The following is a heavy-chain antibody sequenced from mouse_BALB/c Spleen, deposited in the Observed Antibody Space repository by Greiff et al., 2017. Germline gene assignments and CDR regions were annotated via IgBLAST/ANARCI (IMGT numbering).Heavy chain of an antibody. CDR2: INPDSSTI. Sequence: DVKLVESGGGLVQPGGSLKLSCAASGFDFSRYWMSWVRQAPGKGLEWIGEINPDSSTINYTPSLKDKFIISSDTAKNTLYLQMSKVRSEDTALYYCARGDGYDVYWYFDVWGAGTTVTVSS. J-gene: IGHJ1*01. D-gene: IGHD2-2*01. CDR3: ARGDGYDVYWYFDV. V-gene: IGHV4-1*02. CDR1: GFDFSRYW.